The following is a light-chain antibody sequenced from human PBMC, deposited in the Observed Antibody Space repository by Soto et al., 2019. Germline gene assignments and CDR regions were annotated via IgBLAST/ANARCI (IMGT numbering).Light chain of an antibody. CDR2: AAS. CDR1: QSIGTF. Sequence: DFEMTQSPSCLSAFVGDRVTMTCRASQSIGTFLCWYQQKSGRAPKLLIYAASSLQIGVPSRFSGSGSGTNFTLTISSLQPEDFATYFCQQNYDTPITFGQGTRLEIK. J-gene: IGKJ5*01. CDR3: QQNYDTPIT. V-gene: IGKV1-39*01.